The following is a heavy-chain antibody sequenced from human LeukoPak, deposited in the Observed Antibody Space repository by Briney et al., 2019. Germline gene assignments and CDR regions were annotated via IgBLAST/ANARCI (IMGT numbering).Heavy chain of an antibody. CDR3: ARGRFNYGWGMDV. D-gene: IGHD5-18*01. CDR2: ISSSSSYI. Sequence: GGSLRLSCAASGFTFSSYSMNWVRQAPGKGLEWVSSISSSSSYIYYADSVKGRFTISRDYAKNSLYLQMNSLRDEDTAVYYCARGRFNYGWGMDVWGQGTTVTVSS. J-gene: IGHJ6*02. CDR1: GFTFSSYS. V-gene: IGHV3-21*01.